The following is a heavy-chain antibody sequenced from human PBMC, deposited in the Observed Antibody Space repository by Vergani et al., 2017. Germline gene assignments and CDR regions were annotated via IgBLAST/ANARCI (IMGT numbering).Heavy chain of an antibody. CDR2: ISSSSSYI. CDR1: GFTFSSYS. Sequence: EVQLVESGGGLVKPGGSLRLSCAASGFTFSSYSMNWVRQAPGKGLEWVSSISSSSSYIYYVDSVKGRFTISRDNAKNSLYLQMNSLRAEDTAVYYCARDWRGYDFWSGYLPSYYYYYMDVWGKGTTVTVSS. D-gene: IGHD3-3*01. V-gene: IGHV3-21*01. CDR3: ARDWRGYDFWSGYLPSYYYYYMDV. J-gene: IGHJ6*03.